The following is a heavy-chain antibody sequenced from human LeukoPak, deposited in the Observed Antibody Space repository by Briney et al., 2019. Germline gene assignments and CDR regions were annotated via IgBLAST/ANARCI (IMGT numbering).Heavy chain of an antibody. J-gene: IGHJ3*02. CDR3: ARGSGYGVFDI. Sequence: GGSLRLSCAVSGFSVSSNFMSWVRQAPGKGLQSVSIMYSGGSTDYADSVRGRFSISRDSSQNTVSLQMNSLRAEDTAVYYCARGSGYGVFDIWGQGTMVTVSS. V-gene: IGHV3-53*01. CDR1: GFSVSSNF. D-gene: IGHD5-12*01. CDR2: MYSGGST.